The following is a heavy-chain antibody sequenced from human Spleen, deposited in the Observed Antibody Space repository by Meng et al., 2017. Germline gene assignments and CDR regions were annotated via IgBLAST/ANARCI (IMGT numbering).Heavy chain of an antibody. CDR3: AKDAGEGRIYFDH. J-gene: IGHJ4*02. CDR2: INGRGNTT. CDR1: GFTFDDYA. V-gene: IGHV3-23*01. D-gene: IGHD3-10*01. Sequence: GESLKISCAASGFTFDDYAMTWVRRSPGKGLEWVSSINGRGNTTYYADSVEGRFTISRDNSNNILFLQMNSLRGDDTAIYYCAKDAGEGRIYFDHWGLGTLVTVSS.